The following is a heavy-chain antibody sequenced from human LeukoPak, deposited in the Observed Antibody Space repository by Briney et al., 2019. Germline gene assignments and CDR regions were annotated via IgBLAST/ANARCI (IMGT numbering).Heavy chain of an antibody. J-gene: IGHJ4*02. CDR3: ARRMVRGAVDY. Sequence: SETLSLTCTVPGGSISSYYWSWIRQPPGKGLEWIGYIYYSGSTNYNPSLKSRVTISVDTSKNQFSLKLSSVTAADTAVYYCARRMVRGAVDYWGQGTLVTVSS. D-gene: IGHD3-10*01. V-gene: IGHV4-59*01. CDR2: IYYSGST. CDR1: GGSISSYY.